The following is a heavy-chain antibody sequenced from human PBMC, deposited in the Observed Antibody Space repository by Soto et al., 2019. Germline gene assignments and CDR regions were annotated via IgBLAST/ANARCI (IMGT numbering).Heavy chain of an antibody. CDR1: GYTFTSYD. Sequence: QVQLVQSGAEVKKPGASVKVSCKASGYTFTSYDINWVRQATGQGLEWMGWMNPNSGNTGYAQKFQGRVTMTRNTSISTAYMELSSLRSEDTAVYYCARVNVGVVPATYAYYYYMDVWGKGTTVTVSS. D-gene: IGHD2-2*01. J-gene: IGHJ6*03. CDR2: MNPNSGNT. CDR3: ARVNVGVVPATYAYYYYMDV. V-gene: IGHV1-8*01.